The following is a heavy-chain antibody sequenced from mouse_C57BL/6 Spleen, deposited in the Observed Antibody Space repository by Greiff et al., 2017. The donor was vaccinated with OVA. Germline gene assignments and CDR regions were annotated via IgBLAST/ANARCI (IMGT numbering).Heavy chain of an antibody. CDR2: IDPSDSYT. CDR3: ARRGLWYGSSSYAMDY. V-gene: IGHV1-59*01. D-gene: IGHD1-1*01. Sequence: QVQLQQPGAELVRPGTSVKLSCKASGYTFTSYWMHWVKQRPGQGLEWIGVIDPSDSYTNYNQKFKGKATLTVDTSSSTAYMQLSSLTSEDAAVYYCARRGLWYGSSSYAMDYWGEGTSVTVSS. J-gene: IGHJ4*01. CDR1: GYTFTSYW.